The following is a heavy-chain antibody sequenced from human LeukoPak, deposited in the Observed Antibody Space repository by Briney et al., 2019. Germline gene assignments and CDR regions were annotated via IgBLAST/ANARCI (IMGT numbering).Heavy chain of an antibody. D-gene: IGHD3-10*01. J-gene: IGHJ6*03. V-gene: IGHV1-8*01. CDR2: MNPNSGNT. Sequence: ASVKVSCKASGYTFTSYDINWVRQATGQGLEWMGWMNPNSGNTGYAQKFRGRVTMTRNTSISTAYMELSSLRSEDTAVYYCARAYYGSGRNYYYYYMDVWGKGTTVTVSS. CDR1: GYTFTSYD. CDR3: ARAYYGSGRNYYYYYMDV.